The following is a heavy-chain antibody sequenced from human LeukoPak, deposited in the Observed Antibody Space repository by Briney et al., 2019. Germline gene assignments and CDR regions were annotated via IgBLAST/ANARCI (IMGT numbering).Heavy chain of an antibody. Sequence: VASVKVSCKASGYTFTSYDINWVRQATGQGLEWMGWMNPNSGNTGYAQKFQGRVTMTRNTSISTAYMELSGLRSEDTAVYYCARGEGVGLPMDVWGKGTTVTVSS. D-gene: IGHD3-3*01. CDR3: ARGEGVGLPMDV. CDR2: MNPNSGNT. J-gene: IGHJ6*04. CDR1: GYTFTSYD. V-gene: IGHV1-8*01.